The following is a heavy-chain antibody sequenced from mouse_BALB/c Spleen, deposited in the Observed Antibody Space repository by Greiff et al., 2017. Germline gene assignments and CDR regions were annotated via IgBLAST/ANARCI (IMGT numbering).Heavy chain of an antibody. D-gene: IGHD2-14*01. CDR3: SSDRDYRYRDFDY. CDR1: GFSLTSYG. CDR2: IWSGGST. V-gene: IGHV2-4-1*01. Sequence: VQLQQSGPGLVQPSQSLSITCTVSGFSLTSYGVHWVRQSPGKGLEWLGVIWSGGSTDYNAAFISRLSISKDNSKSQVFFKMNSLQADDTDIDYYSSDRDYRYRDFDYWGQGTTLTVSA. J-gene: IGHJ2*01.